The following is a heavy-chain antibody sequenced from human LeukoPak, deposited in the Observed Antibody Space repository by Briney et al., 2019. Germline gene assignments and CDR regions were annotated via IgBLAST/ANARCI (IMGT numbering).Heavy chain of an antibody. D-gene: IGHD4-17*01. CDR3: SKDPNGDYVGAFDM. V-gene: IGHV3-48*04. CDR1: GFTFSSYS. CDR2: ISSSSSTI. J-gene: IGHJ3*02. Sequence: PGGSLRLSCAASGFTFSSYSMNWVRQAPGKGLEWVSYISSSSSTIYYADSVKGRSTISRDNAKNSLYLQMNSLRADDTALYYCSKDPNGDYVGAFDMWGPGTMVTVSS.